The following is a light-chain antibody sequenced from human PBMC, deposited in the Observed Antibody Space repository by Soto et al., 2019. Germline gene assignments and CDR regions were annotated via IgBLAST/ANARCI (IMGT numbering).Light chain of an antibody. V-gene: IGLV2-14*01. CDR3: SSYTSSSTPVV. J-gene: IGLJ2*01. Sequence: QFVLTQPASVSGSPGQSITISCTGTSSDVGGYNYVSWYQQHPGKAPKLMIYEVNDRPSGVSNRFSGSKSGNTASLTISGLQAEDEADYYCSSYTSSSTPVVFGGGTQLTVL. CDR2: EVN. CDR1: SSDVGGYNY.